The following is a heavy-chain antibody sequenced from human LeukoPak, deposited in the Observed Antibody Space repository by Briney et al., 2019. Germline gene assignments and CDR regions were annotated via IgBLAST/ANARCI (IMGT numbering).Heavy chain of an antibody. CDR1: GYTFTSYG. Sequence: GASVKVSCKASGYTFTSYGINWVRQAPGQGLEWMGWISAYNGDTNYAQKLQGRVTMTTDTSTSTAYMELRSLRSDDTAVYYCARDLFSSSVNNYYYYYMDVWGKGTTVTISS. CDR3: ARDLFSSSVNNYYYYYMDV. D-gene: IGHD6-13*01. CDR2: ISAYNGDT. V-gene: IGHV1-18*01. J-gene: IGHJ6*03.